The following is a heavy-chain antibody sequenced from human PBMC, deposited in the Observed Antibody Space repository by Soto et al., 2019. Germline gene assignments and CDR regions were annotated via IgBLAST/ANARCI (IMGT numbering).Heavy chain of an antibody. Sequence: LSLTCAASGFTFSSYDMHWVRQATGKGLEWVSAIGTAGDTYYPGSVKGRFTISRENAKNSLYLQMNSLRAGDTAVYYCARIAVAGTAHYFDYWGQGTLVTVSS. CDR2: IGTAGDT. CDR3: ARIAVAGTAHYFDY. D-gene: IGHD6-19*01. J-gene: IGHJ4*02. V-gene: IGHV3-13*01. CDR1: GFTFSSYD.